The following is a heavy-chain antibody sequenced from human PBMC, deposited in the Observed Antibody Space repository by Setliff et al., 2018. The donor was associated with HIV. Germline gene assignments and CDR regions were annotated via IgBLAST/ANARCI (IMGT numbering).Heavy chain of an antibody. Sequence: SVKVSCKTSGGTPRGYAISWVRQAPGQGLEWMGGFISVRGVTHHAQKFQGRVTFTTDESTSTAYMELSSLTSEDTAVYYCVIRKAGSGGSRPIDYWGQGTLVTVSS. CDR2: FISVRGVT. J-gene: IGHJ4*02. V-gene: IGHV1-69*10. CDR3: VIRKAGSGGSRPIDY. CDR1: GGTPRGYA. D-gene: IGHD6-19*01.